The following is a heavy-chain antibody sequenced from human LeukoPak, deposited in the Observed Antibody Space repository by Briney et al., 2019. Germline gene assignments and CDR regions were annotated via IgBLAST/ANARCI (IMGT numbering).Heavy chain of an antibody. J-gene: IGHJ4*02. V-gene: IGHV3-23*01. CDR3: ARDFEY. CDR2: FTRNDETT. CDR1: GFSFSNWA. Sequence: GGSLRLSCAASGFSFSNWAMSWVSQAPGKGLEWVSGFTRNDETTSYADSVKGRFTISRDNAKNSLYLQMNSLRAEDTAVYYCARDFEYWGQGTLVTVSS.